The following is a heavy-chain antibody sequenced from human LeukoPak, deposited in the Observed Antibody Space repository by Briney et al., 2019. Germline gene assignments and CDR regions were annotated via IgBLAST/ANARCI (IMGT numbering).Heavy chain of an antibody. CDR3: AKGGQESGRFFDY. V-gene: IGHV3-23*01. CDR2: ISGSGGST. CDR1: GFTFSSYA. D-gene: IGHD1-26*01. Sequence: GGSLRLSCAASGFTFSSYAMSWVRQAPGKGLEWVSAISGSGGSTYYADSVKGPFTISRDNSKNTLYLQMNSLRAEDTAVYYCAKGGQESGRFFDYWGQGTLVTVSS. J-gene: IGHJ4*02.